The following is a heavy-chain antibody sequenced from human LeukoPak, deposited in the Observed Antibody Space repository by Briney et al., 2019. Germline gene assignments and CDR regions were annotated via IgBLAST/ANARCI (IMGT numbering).Heavy chain of an antibody. D-gene: IGHD2-2*01. CDR3: ARQGPDLYCSSTSCYPLY. CDR1: GFTFSSYA. Sequence: GGSLRLSCAASGFTFSSYAMSWVRQAPGKGLEWVSAISGSGGSTYYADSVKGRFTISRDNSKNTLYLQMNSLRAEDTAVYYCARQGPDLYCSSTSCYPLYWGQGTLVTVSS. J-gene: IGHJ4*02. V-gene: IGHV3-23*01. CDR2: ISGSGGST.